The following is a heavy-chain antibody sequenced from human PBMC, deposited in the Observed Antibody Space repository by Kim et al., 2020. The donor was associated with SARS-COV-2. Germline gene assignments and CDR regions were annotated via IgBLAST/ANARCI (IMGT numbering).Heavy chain of an antibody. CDR3: ARDHGDAAAGWFDP. Sequence: GGSLRLSCAASGFTFSSYSMNWVRQAPGKGLEWVSSISSSSSYIYYADSVKGRFTISRDNAKNSLYLQMNSLRAEDTAVYYCARDHGDAAAGWFDPWGQGTLVTVSS. V-gene: IGHV3-21*01. J-gene: IGHJ5*02. CDR2: ISSSSSYI. CDR1: GFTFSSYS. D-gene: IGHD6-13*01.